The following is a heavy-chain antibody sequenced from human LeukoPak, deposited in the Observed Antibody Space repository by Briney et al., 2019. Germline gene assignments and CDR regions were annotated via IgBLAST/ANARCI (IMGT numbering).Heavy chain of an antibody. Sequence: ASVKVSCKVSGYTLTELSMHWVRQAPGKGLAWMGGFDPEDGETIYAQKFQGRVTMTEDTSTDTAYMELSSLRSEDTAVYYCATAVAGRGTLSDYWGQGTLVTVSS. CDR1: GYTLTELS. D-gene: IGHD6-19*01. CDR2: FDPEDGET. V-gene: IGHV1-24*01. CDR3: ATAVAGRGTLSDY. J-gene: IGHJ4*02.